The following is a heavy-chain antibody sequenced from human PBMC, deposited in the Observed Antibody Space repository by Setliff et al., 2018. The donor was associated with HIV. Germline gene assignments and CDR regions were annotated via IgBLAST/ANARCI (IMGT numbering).Heavy chain of an antibody. V-gene: IGHV4-34*01. CDR3: ARVPVLPAPRFDY. J-gene: IGHJ4*02. CDR1: GGSFSGYY. CDR2: INHSGST. D-gene: IGHD2-2*01. Sequence: SETLSLTCAVYGGSFSGYYWSWIRQPPGKGLEWIGEINHSGSTNYNPSLKSRVTISVDTSKNQFSLKLSSVTAADTALYFCARVPVLPAPRFDYWGQGTLVTVS.